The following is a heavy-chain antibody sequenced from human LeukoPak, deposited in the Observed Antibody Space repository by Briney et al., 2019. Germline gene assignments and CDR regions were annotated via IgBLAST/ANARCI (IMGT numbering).Heavy chain of an antibody. J-gene: IGHJ4*02. V-gene: IGHV3-7*01. Sequence: PGGSLRLSCAVSGFTFSTYWMTWVRQAPGKGLEWVANINQDGSENYFVDSVKGRFTISRDNAQNSLYLQMSSLRAEDTAVYYCARVGSYYDSDYWGQGTLVTVSS. D-gene: IGHD3-22*01. CDR2: INQDGSEN. CDR3: ARVGSYYDSDY. CDR1: GFTFSTYW.